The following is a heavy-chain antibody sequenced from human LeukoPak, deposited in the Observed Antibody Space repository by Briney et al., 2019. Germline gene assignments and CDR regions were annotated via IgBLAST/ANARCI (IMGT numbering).Heavy chain of an antibody. Sequence: PGGSLRLSCAASGFALSSHWMTWVRQVPGRGPEWVANVNRDGGETYYLDSVKGRFTISKDNAKNSLYLQMNSLRAEDTALYHCARNNGMDVWGRGTTVIVSS. J-gene: IGHJ6*02. CDR2: VNRDGGET. V-gene: IGHV3-7*03. CDR3: ARNNGMDV. CDR1: GFALSSHW.